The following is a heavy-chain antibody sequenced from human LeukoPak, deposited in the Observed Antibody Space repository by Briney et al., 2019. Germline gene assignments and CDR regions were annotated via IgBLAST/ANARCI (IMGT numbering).Heavy chain of an antibody. CDR2: IPDNGINK. J-gene: IGHJ4*02. V-gene: IGHV3-30*02. D-gene: IGHD2-2*01. CDR1: GFGFSKYG. CDR3: AKDGANYAKDY. Sequence: PGGSLRLSCVATGFGFSKYGMHWVRQAPGKGLEWVAYIPDNGINKSYADSVKGRFTISRDDSKYTLYLQMNSLRAEDTAVFYCAKDGANYAKDYWGQGTLVSVSS.